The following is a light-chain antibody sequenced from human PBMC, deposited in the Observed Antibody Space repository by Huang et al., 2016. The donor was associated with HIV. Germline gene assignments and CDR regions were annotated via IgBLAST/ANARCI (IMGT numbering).Light chain of an antibody. J-gene: IGKJ4*01. CDR3: MQSIQYPLT. Sequence: DVVMTQTPLSLSVTPGQPASISCKSSQSLLYSDGQTYLFWFLQKSGQPPQRLIYEVSKRFSGVPDRVSGSGSGTDFTLKISRVEAEDAGIYYCMQSIQYPLTFGGGTKVEIK. CDR1: QSLLYSDGQTY. V-gene: IGKV2D-29*01. CDR2: EVS.